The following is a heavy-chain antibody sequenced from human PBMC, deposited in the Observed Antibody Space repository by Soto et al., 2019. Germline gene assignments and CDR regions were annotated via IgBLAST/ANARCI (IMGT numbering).Heavy chain of an antibody. CDR3: TRDTADYDYVWGSYRPTRMDLSDGMDV. J-gene: IGHJ6*02. Sequence: GGSLRLSCAASGFTFSSYAMHWVRQAPGKGLEWVAVISYDGSNKYYADSVKGRFTISRDNSKNTLYRQMNSLRAEYTEVYYCTRDTADYDYVWGSYRPTRMDLSDGMDVWGQGTTVTVSS. CDR2: ISYDGSNK. D-gene: IGHD3-16*02. CDR1: GFTFSSYA. V-gene: IGHV3-30-3*01.